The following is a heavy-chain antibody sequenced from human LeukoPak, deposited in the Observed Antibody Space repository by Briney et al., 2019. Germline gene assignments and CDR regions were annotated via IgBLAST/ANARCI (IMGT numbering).Heavy chain of an antibody. V-gene: IGHV3-15*01. D-gene: IGHD2-2*01. Sequence: GGSLRLSCVVSGLTFSDAWMNWVRQAPGKGLEWIGRTKSNTNGGTTEYAAPVKGRFTISRDDSKDTFYLQMTNVKTEDTAVYYCATGGIVVVPTAPWAGFDYWGQGTLVTVSS. CDR2: TKSNTNGGTT. CDR3: ATGGIVVVPTAPWAGFDY. CDR1: GLTFSDAW. J-gene: IGHJ4*02.